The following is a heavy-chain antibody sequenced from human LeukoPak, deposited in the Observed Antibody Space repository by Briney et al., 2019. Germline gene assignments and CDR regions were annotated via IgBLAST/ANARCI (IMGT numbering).Heavy chain of an antibody. Sequence: GGSLRLSCAVSGFTIDGYALHWVRQAPGKGLEWVSLISWDSGSTYYDDSVKGRFTISRDNSKNSLYLQMNSLRAEDTALYYCAKENCNYYFDYWGQGTLVTVSS. CDR1: GFTIDGYA. V-gene: IGHV3-43D*04. CDR3: AKENCNYYFDY. CDR2: ISWDSGST. D-gene: IGHD1-7*01. J-gene: IGHJ4*02.